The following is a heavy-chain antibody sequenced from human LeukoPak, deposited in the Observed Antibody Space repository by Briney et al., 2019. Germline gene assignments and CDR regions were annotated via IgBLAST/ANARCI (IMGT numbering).Heavy chain of an antibody. J-gene: IGHJ4*02. CDR3: AGEGDRAVAGGGRHFDY. D-gene: IGHD6-19*01. V-gene: IGHV3-30*03. Sequence: GGSLRLSCAASGFTFSTYAMHWVRQAPGKGLEWVAIISYDGGDKYYADSVKGRFTISRDNSKNTLYLQMNSLRAEDTAVYYCAGEGDRAVAGGGRHFDYWGQGTLVTVSS. CDR1: GFTFSTYA. CDR2: ISYDGGDK.